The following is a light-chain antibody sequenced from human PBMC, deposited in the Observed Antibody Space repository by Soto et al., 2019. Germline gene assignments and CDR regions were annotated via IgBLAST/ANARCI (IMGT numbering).Light chain of an antibody. CDR2: DAS. Sequence: IQLTQSQSSLSASVGDRVAITFRASQGISSYLARYQQKPGKAPKLLIYDASTLQSGVPSRFSGSGSGTDFTLTISSLQPEDFATYYCQQLNSYPITFGQGTRLEIK. V-gene: IGKV1-9*01. J-gene: IGKJ5*01. CDR3: QQLNSYPIT. CDR1: QGISSY.